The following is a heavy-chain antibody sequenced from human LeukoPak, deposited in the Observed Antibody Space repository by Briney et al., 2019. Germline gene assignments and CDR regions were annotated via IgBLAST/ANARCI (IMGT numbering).Heavy chain of an antibody. CDR1: GFTFSSYW. Sequence: GGPLRLSCAASGFTFSSYWMHWVRQAPGKGLVWVSRINGDGSTTSYADSVKGRFTISRDNAKNTVYLQMNSLIAEDTAVYFCARAPPSSGYWGQGTLVTVSS. J-gene: IGHJ4*02. V-gene: IGHV3-74*01. CDR2: INGDGSTT. CDR3: ARAPPSSGY.